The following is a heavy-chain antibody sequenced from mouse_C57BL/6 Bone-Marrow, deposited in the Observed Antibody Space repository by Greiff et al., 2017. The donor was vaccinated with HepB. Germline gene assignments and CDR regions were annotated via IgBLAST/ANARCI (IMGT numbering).Heavy chain of an antibody. Sequence: VQLQQSGAELVRPGASVTLSCKASGYTFTDYEMHWVKQTPVHGLEWIGAIDPETGGTAYNQKFKGKAILTADKSSSTAYMELRSLTSEDSAVYYCTRWDYGGEVWFAYWGQGTLVTVSA. V-gene: IGHV1-15*01. J-gene: IGHJ3*01. CDR1: GYTFTDYE. CDR3: TRWDYGGEVWFAY. CDR2: IDPETGGT. D-gene: IGHD2-4*01.